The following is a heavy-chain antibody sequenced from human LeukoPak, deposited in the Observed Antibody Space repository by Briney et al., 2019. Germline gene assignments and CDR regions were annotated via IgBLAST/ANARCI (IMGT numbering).Heavy chain of an antibody. J-gene: IGHJ4*02. CDR1: GGTLSSYA. CDR2: IIPIFGTA. V-gene: IGHV1-69*06. Sequence: GASVKVSCKASGGTLSSYAISWVRQAPGQGLEWMGGIIPIFGTANYAQKFQGRVTITADKSTSTAYMELSSLRSEDTAVYYCAGYDYVWGSYRSQQLDYWGQGTLVTVSS. D-gene: IGHD3-16*02. CDR3: AGYDYVWGSYRSQQLDY.